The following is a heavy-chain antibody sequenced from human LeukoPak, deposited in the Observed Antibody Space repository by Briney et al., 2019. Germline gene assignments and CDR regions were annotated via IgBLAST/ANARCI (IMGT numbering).Heavy chain of an antibody. CDR2: IKSKGDDETT. CDR3: TTDLRITMIRGVIVY. Sequence: GGSLRLSCAASGFTFTNAWMSWVRQAPGKGLEWVGRIKSKGDDETTDYGAPVKGRFTMSRDDSRATLYLQMNSLKAEDTAVYYCTTDLRITMIRGVIVYWGQGALVTVSS. D-gene: IGHD3-10*01. CDR1: GFTFTNAW. V-gene: IGHV3-15*01. J-gene: IGHJ4*02.